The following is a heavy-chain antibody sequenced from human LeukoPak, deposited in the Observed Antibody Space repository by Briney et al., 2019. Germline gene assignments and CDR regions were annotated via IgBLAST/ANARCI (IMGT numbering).Heavy chain of an antibody. CDR1: GFTFSTYA. J-gene: IGHJ4*02. Sequence: PGGALRLSCAASGFTFSTYAMTWVRQAPGKGLEWVAPISSGGGGNRYYADSVKGRFTISRDNSKSTLYLQMNSLRAEDMAVYYCAKTGPGSGWTRYYAENWGQGTLVTVSS. V-gene: IGHV3-23*01. CDR2: ISSGGGGNR. CDR3: AKTGPGSGWTRYYAEN. D-gene: IGHD6-19*01.